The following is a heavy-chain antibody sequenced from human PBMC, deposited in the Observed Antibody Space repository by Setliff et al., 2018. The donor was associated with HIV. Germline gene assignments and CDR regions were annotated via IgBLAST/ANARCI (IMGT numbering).Heavy chain of an antibody. J-gene: IGHJ1*01. CDR3: ARKQWGSSGYYEFFQQ. CDR1: GDSISSGSHY. Sequence: SETLSLTCTVSGDSISSGSHYWSWIRQPAGKGLEWIGHIYTGGNANYNPSLQSRVTISVGASKSQFSLNLTSVTVADTAIYYCARKQWGSSGYYEFFQQWGQGTLVTVSS. CDR2: IYTGGNA. V-gene: IGHV4-61*09. D-gene: IGHD3-22*01.